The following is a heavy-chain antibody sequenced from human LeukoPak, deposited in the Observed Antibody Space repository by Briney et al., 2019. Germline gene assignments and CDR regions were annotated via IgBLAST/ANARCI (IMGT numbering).Heavy chain of an antibody. CDR1: GLTFSSYS. V-gene: IGHV3-21*04. CDR3: AKDGLGPLAVWDYFDY. Sequence: GGSLRLSCAASGLTFSSYSMNWVRQAPGKGLEWVSFISSSSNYIYYADSVKGRFTISRDNAKNSLYLQMNSLRAEDTAVYYCAKDGLGPLAVWDYFDYWGQGTLVTVSS. CDR2: ISSSSNYI. J-gene: IGHJ4*02. D-gene: IGHD6-19*01.